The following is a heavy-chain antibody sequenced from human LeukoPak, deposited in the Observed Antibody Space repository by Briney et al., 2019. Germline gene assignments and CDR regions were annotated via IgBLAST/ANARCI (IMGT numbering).Heavy chain of an antibody. CDR3: ARDRRPGSFQN. CDR1: GGSLNRRGYS. CDR2: IYYSGST. D-gene: IGHD1-14*01. V-gene: IGHV4-30-4*07. Sequence: SETLSLPRAVSGGSLNRRGYSWRWIPQPPGKGLEGIGYIYYSGSTYYNPSLKSRVTISVDTSKNQFSLKLSSVTAADTAVYYCARDRRPGSFQNWGQGTLVTVSS. J-gene: IGHJ1*01.